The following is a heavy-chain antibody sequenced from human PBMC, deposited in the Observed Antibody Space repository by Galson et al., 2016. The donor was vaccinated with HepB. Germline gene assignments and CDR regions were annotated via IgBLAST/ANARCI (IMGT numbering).Heavy chain of an antibody. CDR3: AREVGDIVVVPAT. Sequence: SVKVSCKASGYTFTSYDINWVRQAPGQGLEWMGWMSPISGDTGFPQKFLGRLTMTRDTSIDTAYLELSGLTSEATAVYYCAREVGDIVVVPATWGQGTLVTVSS. D-gene: IGHD2-2*01. CDR2: MSPISGDT. J-gene: IGHJ5*02. V-gene: IGHV1-8*01. CDR1: GYTFTSYD.